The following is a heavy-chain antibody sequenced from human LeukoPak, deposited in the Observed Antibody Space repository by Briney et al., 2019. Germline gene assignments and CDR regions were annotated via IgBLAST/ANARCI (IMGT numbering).Heavy chain of an antibody. V-gene: IGHV4-34*01. CDR3: ARQYVDP. CDR2: INHSGST. D-gene: IGHD2-2*01. CDR1: GFTFSSYS. J-gene: IGHJ5*02. Sequence: PGGSLRLSCAVSGFTFSSYSMNWIRQPPGKGLEWIGEINHSGSTNYNPSLKSRVTISVDTSKNQFSLKLSSVTAADTAVYYCARQYVDPWGQGTLVTVSS.